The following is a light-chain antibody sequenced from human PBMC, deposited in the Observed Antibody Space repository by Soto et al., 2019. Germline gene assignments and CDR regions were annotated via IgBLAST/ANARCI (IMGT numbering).Light chain of an antibody. CDR3: QQYNSYPWT. CDR1: QSINNW. V-gene: IGKV1-5*03. J-gene: IGKJ1*01. Sequence: DIQMTQSPSTLSASVGDRVTITCRASQSINNWLAWYQQKPGKAPKLLIYQASSLESGVPSRFTGSGSGTEFTLTISSLQPDDFATYYCQQYNSYPWTFGQGTKVDIK. CDR2: QAS.